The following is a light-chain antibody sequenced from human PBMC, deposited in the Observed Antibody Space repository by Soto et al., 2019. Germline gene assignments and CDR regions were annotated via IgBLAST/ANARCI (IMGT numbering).Light chain of an antibody. Sequence: EIVFTQSPGTLSLSPGERATLSCRASQSVGSSYLVWYQQKPGQAPRLLIYGASSRATGIPDRFSGSGSGTDFTLTISRLEPEDFAVYYCQHYYSSPPTFGQVTRLEIK. V-gene: IGKV3-20*01. CDR2: GAS. CDR1: QSVGSSY. J-gene: IGKJ5*01. CDR3: QHYYSSPPT.